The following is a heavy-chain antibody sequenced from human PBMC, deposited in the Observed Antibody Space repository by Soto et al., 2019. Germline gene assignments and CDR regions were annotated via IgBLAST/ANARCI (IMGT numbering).Heavy chain of an antibody. CDR1: GYTFTGYY. CDR3: AGVTVPHGMDV. V-gene: IGHV1-2*02. D-gene: IGHD2-2*01. CDR2: INPNSGGT. Sequence: VASVKVSCKAPGYTFTGYYMHWVRQAPGQGLEWMGWINPNSGGTNYAQKFQGRVTMTRDTSISTAYMELSRLRSDDTAVYYCAGVTVPHGMDVWVQVTTVTVSS. J-gene: IGHJ6*02.